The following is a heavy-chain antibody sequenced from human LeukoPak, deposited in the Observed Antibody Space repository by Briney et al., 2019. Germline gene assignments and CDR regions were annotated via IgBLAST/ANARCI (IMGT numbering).Heavy chain of an antibody. CDR3: ARTRCDYYGSSGEVSYYMDV. CDR2: IYTSGST. Sequence: SETLSLTCTVSGGSTSTYYWSWIRQPAGKGLEWIGRIYTSGSTNYNPSLKSRVTMSVDTSKNQFSLKLSSVTAADTAVYYCARTRCDYYGSSGEVSYYMDVWGKGTTVTISS. D-gene: IGHD3-22*01. CDR1: GGSTSTYY. V-gene: IGHV4-4*07. J-gene: IGHJ6*03.